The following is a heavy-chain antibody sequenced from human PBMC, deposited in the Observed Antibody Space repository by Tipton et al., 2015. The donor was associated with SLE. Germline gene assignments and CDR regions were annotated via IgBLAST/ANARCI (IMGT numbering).Heavy chain of an antibody. CDR2: VYKN. CDR1: ADSFTHYH. V-gene: IGHV4-59*01. Sequence: TLSLTCTVSADSFTHYHWSWIRQSPGKGLEWIGNVYKNYNPSLESRVTISVDTSRNLFSLNLSSVTAADTAVYYCARGPYGPAASYDYWGQGSLVTVSS. D-gene: IGHD2-2*01. J-gene: IGHJ4*02. CDR3: ARGPYGPAASYDY.